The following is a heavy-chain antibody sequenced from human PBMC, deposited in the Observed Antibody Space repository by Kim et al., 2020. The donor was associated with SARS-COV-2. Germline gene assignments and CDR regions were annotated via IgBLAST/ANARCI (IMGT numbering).Heavy chain of an antibody. Sequence: ASVKVSCKASGYTFTGYYMHWVRQAPGQGLEWMGWINPNSGGTNYAQKFQGWVTMTRDTSISTAYMELSRLRSDDTAVYYCARDQGGSGSYYYYYGMDVWGQGTTVTVSS. D-gene: IGHD3-10*01. CDR3: ARDQGGSGSYYYYYGMDV. CDR2: INPNSGGT. CDR1: GYTFTGYY. J-gene: IGHJ6*02. V-gene: IGHV1-2*04.